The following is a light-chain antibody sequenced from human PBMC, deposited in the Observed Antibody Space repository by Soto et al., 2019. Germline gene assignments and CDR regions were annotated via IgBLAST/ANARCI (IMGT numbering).Light chain of an antibody. V-gene: IGKV3-20*01. CDR1: QSSSSTQ. J-gene: IGKJ1*01. Sequence: EIVLTQYPDTLSLSPGERATLSCRASQSSSSTQLVWYQQKPGQAPTLLIFGASSRATGIPDRFSGSGSGTDFTLTISGLQPEDFAVYYCQQYGTSPGTFGQGTKV. CDR2: GAS. CDR3: QQYGTSPGT.